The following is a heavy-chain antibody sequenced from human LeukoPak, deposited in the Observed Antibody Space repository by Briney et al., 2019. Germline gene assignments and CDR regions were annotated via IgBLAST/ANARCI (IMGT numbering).Heavy chain of an antibody. D-gene: IGHD6-13*01. V-gene: IGHV4-30-2*01. J-gene: IGHJ4*02. CDR3: ASPWAAAGQRSLGY. CDR1: GGSISSGGYY. CDR2: IYHSGST. Sequence: SETLSLTCTVSGGSISSGGYYWSWIRQPPGKGLEWIGYIYHSGSTYYNPSLKSRVTISVDRSKNQFSLKLSSVTAADTAVYYCASPWAAAGQRSLGYWGQGTLVTVSS.